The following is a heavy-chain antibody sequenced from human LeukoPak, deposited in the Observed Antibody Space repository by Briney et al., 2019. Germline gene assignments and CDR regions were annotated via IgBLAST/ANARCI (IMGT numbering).Heavy chain of an antibody. CDR1: GFTFKSYD. CDR3: ARGGRGSSWFDN. V-gene: IGHV3-13*01. CDR2: IGTAGDT. J-gene: IGHJ4*02. Sequence: GGSLRLSCAASGFTFKSYDMHWVRQAAGEGLEWVSAIGTAGDTYYPGSVKGRFTISRENAKNSLYLQMNSLRAGDTAVYYCARGGRGSSWFDNWGQGNPGHRLL. D-gene: IGHD6-13*01.